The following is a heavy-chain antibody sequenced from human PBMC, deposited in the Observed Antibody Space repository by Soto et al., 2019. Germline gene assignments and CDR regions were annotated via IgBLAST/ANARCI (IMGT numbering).Heavy chain of an antibody. CDR3: ARDPGQQTQDFPQAMDV. V-gene: IGHV3-21*01. J-gene: IGHJ6*04. CDR2: ISSSSSYI. CDR1: GFTFSSYS. Sequence: GGSLRLSCAASGFTFSSYSMNWVRQAPGKGLEWVSSISSSSSYIYYADSVKGRFTISRDNAKNSLYLQMNSLRAEDTAVYYCARDPGQQTQDFPQAMDVWGKGTTVTVSS. D-gene: IGHD3-3*01.